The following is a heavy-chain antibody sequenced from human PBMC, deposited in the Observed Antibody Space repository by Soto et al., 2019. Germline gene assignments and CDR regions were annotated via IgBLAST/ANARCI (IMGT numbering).Heavy chain of an antibody. D-gene: IGHD2-2*02. CDR3: AREPLYGCSNTTCYNNWFDP. J-gene: IGHJ5*02. V-gene: IGHV1-2*02. CDR1: GYTFTGYY. CDR2: INPNNGGT. Sequence: QVHLVQSGAEVKKPGASVKVSCKASGYTFTGYYMHWVRQAPGQGLEWMGWINPNNGGTNYAQNFQGRVTLNRDTSISTVYMELNSLRSDDTAVYYCAREPLYGCSNTTCYNNWFDPWGQGTLVTVSS.